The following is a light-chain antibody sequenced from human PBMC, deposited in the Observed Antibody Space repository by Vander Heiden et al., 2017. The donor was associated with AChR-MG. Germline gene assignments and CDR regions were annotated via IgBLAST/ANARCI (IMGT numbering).Light chain of an antibody. Sequence: QSVLTQPPSISGTPGQRVTIYCDGNGFHIGAPYDVHWYQQPPGAAPKLLIFSNVNRPSGVPDRFSGSKSGSSASLAITGVQTEDEADYYCQSYDTTLSAWVFGGGTRLTVL. J-gene: IGLJ3*02. CDR3: QSYDTTLSAWV. CDR2: SNV. V-gene: IGLV1-40*01. CDR1: GFHIGAPYD.